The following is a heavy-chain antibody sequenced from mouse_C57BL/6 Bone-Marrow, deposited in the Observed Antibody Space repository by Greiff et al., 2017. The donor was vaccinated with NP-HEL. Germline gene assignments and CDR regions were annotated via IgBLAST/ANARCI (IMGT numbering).Heavy chain of an antibody. J-gene: IGHJ3*02. D-gene: IGHD6-5*01. Sequence: QVQLKESGAELVRPGASVTLSCKASGYTFTDYEMHWVKQTPVHGLEWIGAIDPETGGTAYNQKFKGKAILTADKSSSTAYMELRSLTSEDSAVYYCTRAYGYWGQGTLVTVSA. CDR1: GYTFTDYE. V-gene: IGHV1-15*01. CDR2: IDPETGGT. CDR3: TRAYGY.